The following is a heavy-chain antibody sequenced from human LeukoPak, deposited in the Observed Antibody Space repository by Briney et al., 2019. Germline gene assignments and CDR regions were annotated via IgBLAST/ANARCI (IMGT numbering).Heavy chain of an antibody. J-gene: IGHJ4*02. D-gene: IGHD3-3*01. CDR3: ARARSDWSGNDY. CDR2: IYAGNGNV. CDR1: GYTLSTYT. Sequence: ASVKVSCKASGYTLSTYTMHWLRQAPGQRPEWMGCIYAGNGNVKYSQNFQGRVSITRDTSASTAYMELRSLRSEDTAVYYCARARSDWSGNDYWGQGTLVTVSS. V-gene: IGHV1-3*01.